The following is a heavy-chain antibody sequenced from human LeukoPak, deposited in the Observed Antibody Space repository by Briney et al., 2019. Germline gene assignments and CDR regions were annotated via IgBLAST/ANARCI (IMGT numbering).Heavy chain of an antibody. CDR1: GGTFSSYA. CDR2: IIPILGIA. J-gene: IGHJ4*02. CDR3: ARDLGYSYGYAY. D-gene: IGHD5-18*01. Sequence: SVKVSCKASGGTFSSYAISWVRQAPGQGLGWMGRIIPILGIANYAQKFQGRVTITADKSTSTAYMELSSLRSEDTAVYYCARDLGYSYGYAYWGQGTLVTVSS. V-gene: IGHV1-69*04.